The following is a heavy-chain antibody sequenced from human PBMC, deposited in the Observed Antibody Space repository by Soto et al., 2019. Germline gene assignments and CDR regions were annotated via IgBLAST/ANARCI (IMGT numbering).Heavy chain of an antibody. CDR2: INHSGST. CDR1: GGSFSGYY. Sequence: SETLSLTCAVYGGSFSGYYWSWIRQPPGKGLEWIGEINHSGSTNYNPSLKSRVTISVDTSKNQFSLKLSSVTAADTAVYYCARVRYYYDSSGYYYVLHYFDYWGQGTMVTVYS. J-gene: IGHJ4*02. D-gene: IGHD3-22*01. V-gene: IGHV4-34*01. CDR3: ARVRYYYDSSGYYYVLHYFDY.